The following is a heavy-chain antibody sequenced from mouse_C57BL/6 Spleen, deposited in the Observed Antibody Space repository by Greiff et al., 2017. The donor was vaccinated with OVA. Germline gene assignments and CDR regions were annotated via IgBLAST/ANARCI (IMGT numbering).Heavy chain of an antibody. CDR1: GYTFTSYW. V-gene: IGHV1-64*01. CDR2: IHPNSGST. CDR3: AREGNGYSFDY. Sequence: QVQLQQPGAELVKPGASVKLSCKASGYTFTSYWMHWVTQRPGQGLEWIGMIHPNSGSTNYNEKFTSKATLTVDQSSSTAYMQLSSLTSEDSAVYYCAREGNGYSFDYWGQGTTLTVSS. J-gene: IGHJ2*01. D-gene: IGHD2-2*01.